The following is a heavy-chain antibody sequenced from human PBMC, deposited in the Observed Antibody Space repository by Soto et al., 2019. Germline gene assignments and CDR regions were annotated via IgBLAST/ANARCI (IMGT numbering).Heavy chain of an antibody. J-gene: IGHJ3*02. CDR2: IWYDGDKK. CDR3: ASESGVGAIYGAALDI. D-gene: IGHD1-26*01. CDR1: GFTFSKYG. V-gene: IGHV3-33*01. Sequence: QVQLVESGGGVVQPGTSLRLSCAASGFTFSKYGMHWVRQPPGKGLEWVAIIWYDGDKKYYADSVKGRFTISRDNSKNTLYLQMNSLRVEDTAVYYCASESGVGAIYGAALDIWGQGTMVTVSS.